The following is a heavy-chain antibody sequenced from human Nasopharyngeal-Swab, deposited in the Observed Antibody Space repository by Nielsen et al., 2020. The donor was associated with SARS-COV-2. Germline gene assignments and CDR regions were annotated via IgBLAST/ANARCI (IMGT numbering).Heavy chain of an antibody. V-gene: IGHV3-23*01. J-gene: IGHJ4*02. CDR3: AKMEGVLRFLEWLHKNYYFDY. CDR1: GFTFSSYS. D-gene: IGHD3-3*01. CDR2: ISGSGGST. Sequence: GESLKISCAASGFTFSSYSMNWVRQAPGKGLEWVSAISGSGGSTYYADSVKGRFTISRDNSKNTLYLQMNSLRAEDTAVYYCAKMEGVLRFLEWLHKNYYFDYWGQGTLVTVSS.